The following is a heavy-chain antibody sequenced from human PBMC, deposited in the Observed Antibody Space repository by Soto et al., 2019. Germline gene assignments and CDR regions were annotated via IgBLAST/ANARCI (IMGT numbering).Heavy chain of an antibody. V-gene: IGHV1-69*06. CDR3: ARGVYGSLNYYTGPSAFEI. CDR2: TIPAFNTP. D-gene: IGHD3-10*01. Sequence: QVQLEQSGAEVKKPGSSVKVSCKASGGTLSDHGVAGLRQALGQGLEWMGGTIPAFNTPKYAQKFQGRVTVTAGKFTNLAYMELSSLRSEDTAFYFCARGVYGSLNYYTGPSAFEIWGQGTMVIVSS. J-gene: IGHJ3*02. CDR1: GGTLSDHG.